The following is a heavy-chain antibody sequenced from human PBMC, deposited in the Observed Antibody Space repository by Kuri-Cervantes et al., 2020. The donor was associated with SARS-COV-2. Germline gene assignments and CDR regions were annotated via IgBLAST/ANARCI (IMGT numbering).Heavy chain of an antibody. Sequence: ASVKVSCKASGYTFTSYGISWVRQAPGQGLKWMGWISAYNGNTNYAQKLQGRVTMTTDTSTSTAYMELRSLRSDDTAVYYCARDGRYSSSYYYYMDVWGKGTTVTVSS. CDR3: ARDGRYSSSYYYYMDV. V-gene: IGHV1-18*01. D-gene: IGHD6-6*01. CDR2: ISAYNGNT. CDR1: GYTFTSYG. J-gene: IGHJ6*03.